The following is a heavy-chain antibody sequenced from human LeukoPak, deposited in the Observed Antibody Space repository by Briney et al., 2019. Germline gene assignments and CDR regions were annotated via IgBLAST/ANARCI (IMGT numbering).Heavy chain of an antibody. J-gene: IGHJ5*02. CDR2: ISYDGSNK. CDR3: ARTGSLTKNWFDP. CDR1: GFTFSSYT. V-gene: IGHV3-30*04. Sequence: PGGSLRLSCAASGFTFSSYTIHWVRQAPGKGLEWVAVISYDGSNKFYAHSVKGRFTISRDNSKSTLFLQMNSLRVEDTAVYYCARTGSLTKNWFDPWGQGTLVTVSS. D-gene: IGHD3-10*01.